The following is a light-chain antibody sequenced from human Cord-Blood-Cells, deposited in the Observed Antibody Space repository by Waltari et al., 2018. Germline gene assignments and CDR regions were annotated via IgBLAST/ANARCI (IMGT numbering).Light chain of an antibody. Sequence: QSALTQPASVSGSPGRSITISCPATSSDVGSYNLVSWYQQHPGKAPKLMIYEGSKRPSGVSNRFSGSKSGNTASLTICGLQAEDEADYYCCSYAGSSTDVFGTGTKVTVL. CDR1: SSDVGSYNL. J-gene: IGLJ1*01. CDR3: CSYAGSSTDV. V-gene: IGLV2-23*01. CDR2: EGS.